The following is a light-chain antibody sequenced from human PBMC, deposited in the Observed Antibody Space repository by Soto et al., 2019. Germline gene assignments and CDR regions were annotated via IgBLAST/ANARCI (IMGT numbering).Light chain of an antibody. CDR3: QQYGSSPGT. V-gene: IGKV3-20*01. Sequence: EIVLTQSPGTLSLSPGERATLSCRASQSVGGTYLAWYQQKPGQAPRLLIYGASSGATGIPDRFSGSGSVTDFTLTISRLEPEDFALYYCQQYGSSPGTVGRGTKVVIK. J-gene: IGKJ1*01. CDR1: QSVGGTY. CDR2: GAS.